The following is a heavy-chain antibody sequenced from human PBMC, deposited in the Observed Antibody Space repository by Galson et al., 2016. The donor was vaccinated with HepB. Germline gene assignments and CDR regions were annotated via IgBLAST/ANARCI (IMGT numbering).Heavy chain of an antibody. Sequence: SLRLSCAASGFPFSSYWMSWVRQAPGKGLEWVANIKQDGSEIYYVDSVKGRFTISRDNAKNSLYLQMNSLRADDTAVYYCARAGSSYGILDYWGQGTLVTVSS. V-gene: IGHV3-7*01. D-gene: IGHD5-18*01. CDR3: ARAGSSYGILDY. CDR1: GFPFSSYW. CDR2: IKQDGSEI. J-gene: IGHJ4*02.